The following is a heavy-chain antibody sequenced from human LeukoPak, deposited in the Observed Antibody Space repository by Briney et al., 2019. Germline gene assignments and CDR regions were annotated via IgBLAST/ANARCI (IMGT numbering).Heavy chain of an antibody. D-gene: IGHD2-8*01. V-gene: IGHV4-59*01. CDR3: ARSTNPVARHYYFDY. CDR2: MYYSGSS. Sequence: SETLSLTCTVSGGSISSYYWSWIRQPPGKGLEWIGSMYYSGSSNYNPSLKSRVTISVDTSKNQFSLKLSSVTAADTAVYYCARSTNPVARHYYFDYWGQGTLVTVSS. CDR1: GGSISSYY. J-gene: IGHJ4*02.